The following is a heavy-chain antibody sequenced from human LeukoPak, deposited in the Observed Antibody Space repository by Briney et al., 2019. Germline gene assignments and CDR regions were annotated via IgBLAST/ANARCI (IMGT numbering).Heavy chain of an antibody. Sequence: GRSLGLSCAASGFTFSSYVMHWVRQAPGTGLEWVADVLYDGTTKHYADSVKGRFTISRDYSKNTLYLQMNSLRLEDTAVYYCARAGGPNWPDVNWFGPWGQGTLVTVSS. CDR3: ARAGGPNWPDVNWFGP. CDR2: VLYDGTTK. D-gene: IGHD1-1*01. V-gene: IGHV3-30*03. CDR1: GFTFSSYV. J-gene: IGHJ5*02.